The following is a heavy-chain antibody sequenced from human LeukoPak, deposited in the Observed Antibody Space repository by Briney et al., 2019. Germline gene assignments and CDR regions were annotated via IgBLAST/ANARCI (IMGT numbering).Heavy chain of an antibody. D-gene: IGHD3-10*01. J-gene: IGHJ4*02. CDR3: AGQLLWFGELSGGDLDY. Sequence: SETLSLTCTVSGYSISSGYYWGWIRQPPGKGLEWIGSIYHSGSTYYNPSLKRRVTKSVDTSKNQFSLKLRSVTCADTAVYYCAGQLLWFGELSGGDLDYWGQGTLVTVSS. V-gene: IGHV4-38-2*02. CDR2: IYHSGST. CDR1: GYSISSGYY.